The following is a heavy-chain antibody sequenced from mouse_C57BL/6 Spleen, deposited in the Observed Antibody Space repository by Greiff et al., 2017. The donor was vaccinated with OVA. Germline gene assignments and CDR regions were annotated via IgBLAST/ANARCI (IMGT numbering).Heavy chain of an antibody. CDR3: ARCLSLGYLDY. V-gene: IGHV7-3*01. CDR1: GFTFTDYY. D-gene: IGHD6-1*01. J-gene: IGHJ2*01. Sequence: EVKVVESGGGLVQPGGSLSLSCAASGFTFTDYYMSWVRQPPGKALEWLGFIRNKANGYTTEYSASLKGRFTISRDNSQSILYLRMNAQGAEDSATYYCARCLSLGYLDYWGQGTTLTVSS. CDR2: IRNKANGYTT.